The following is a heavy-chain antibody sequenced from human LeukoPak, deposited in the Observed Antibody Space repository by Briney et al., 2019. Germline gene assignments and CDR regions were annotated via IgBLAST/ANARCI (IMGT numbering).Heavy chain of an antibody. D-gene: IGHD3-10*01. V-gene: IGHV4-59*12. J-gene: IGHJ3*02. CDR3: AVGGVYLRGGAEAFDI. Sequence: SETLSLTCTVSGGSISNYYWSWIRQPPGKGLEWIGYIYYSGSTNYNPSLNSRVTISVDTSKNQFSLKLSSVTAADTAVYYCAVGGVYLRGGAEAFDIWGQGTMVTVSS. CDR1: GGSISNYY. CDR2: IYYSGST.